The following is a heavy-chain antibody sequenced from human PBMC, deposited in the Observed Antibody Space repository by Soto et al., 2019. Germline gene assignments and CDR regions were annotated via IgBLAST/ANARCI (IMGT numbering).Heavy chain of an antibody. CDR3: ASPKTPAAVDY. Sequence: PSETLSLTCTVSGGSVSSGSYYWSWIRQPPGKGLEWIGYIYYSGSTNYNPSLKSRVTISVDTSKNQFSLKLSSVTAADTAVYYCASPKTPAAVDYWGQGTLVTVSS. CDR2: IYYSGST. V-gene: IGHV4-61*01. D-gene: IGHD6-13*01. CDR1: GGSVSSGSYY. J-gene: IGHJ4*02.